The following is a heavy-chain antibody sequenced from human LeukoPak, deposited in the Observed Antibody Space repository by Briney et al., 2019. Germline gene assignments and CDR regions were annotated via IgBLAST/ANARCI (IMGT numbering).Heavy chain of an antibody. J-gene: IGHJ4*02. CDR1: GGTFSSYA. CDR3: VRTAARRFDY. Sequence: GASVKVSCKASGGTFSSYAISWVRQAPGQGLEWMGIINPTGGSTTYAQKFQARVTMTRDTSTSTVYMELSSLRSDDTAVYYCVRTAARRFDYWGQGTLVTVSS. D-gene: IGHD6-6*01. V-gene: IGHV1-46*01. CDR2: INPTGGST.